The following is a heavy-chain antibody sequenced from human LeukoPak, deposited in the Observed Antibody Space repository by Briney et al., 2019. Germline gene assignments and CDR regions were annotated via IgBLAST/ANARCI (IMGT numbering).Heavy chain of an antibody. CDR1: GFTFSSYW. D-gene: IGHD5-12*01. Sequence: PGGSLRLSCAASGFTFSSYWMSWVRQAPGKGLEWVANIKQDGSEKYYVDSVKGRFTISRDNAKNSLHLQMNSLRAEDTAVYYCARSLSGYDPYFDYWGQGTLVTVSS. V-gene: IGHV3-7*03. CDR2: IKQDGSEK. J-gene: IGHJ4*02. CDR3: ARSLSGYDPYFDY.